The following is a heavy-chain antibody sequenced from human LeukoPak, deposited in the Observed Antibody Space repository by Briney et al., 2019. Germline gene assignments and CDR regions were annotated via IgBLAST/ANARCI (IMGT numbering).Heavy chain of an antibody. J-gene: IGHJ5*02. V-gene: IGHV1-2*06. CDR1: GYTFTGYY. Sequence: ASVKVSCKASGYTFTGYYMHWVPQAPGQGLEWMGRINPNSGGTNYAQKFQGRVTMTRDTSISTAYMELSRLRSDDTAVYYCARWGTWQWLVRDWFDPWGQGTLVTVSS. D-gene: IGHD6-19*01. CDR3: ARWGTWQWLVRDWFDP. CDR2: INPNSGGT.